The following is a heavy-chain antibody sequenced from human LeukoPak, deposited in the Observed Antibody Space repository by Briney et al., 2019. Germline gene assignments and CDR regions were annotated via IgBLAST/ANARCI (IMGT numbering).Heavy chain of an antibody. J-gene: IGHJ4*02. D-gene: IGHD4-23*01. V-gene: IGHV4-4*07. Sequence: SETLSLTCTVSGGSISSYYWSWMRQPAGQRLEWIGRIYSSGSTSYNPSLKSRVTMSVDASKNQVSLKLSSATAADTPMYYCARVYQSSGISSGYFDYWGQGSLVTVSS. CDR3: ARVYQSSGISSGYFDY. CDR2: IYSSGST. CDR1: GGSISSYY.